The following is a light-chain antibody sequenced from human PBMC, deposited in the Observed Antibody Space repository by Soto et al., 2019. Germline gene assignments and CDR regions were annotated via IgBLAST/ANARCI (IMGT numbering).Light chain of an antibody. CDR2: GAS. CDR1: QSVSSSY. CDR3: QQYDSSPLT. Sequence: EIVLTQSPDTLSLSPGERATLSCRASQSVSSSYLAWYQQKPGQAPRLLIYGASSRATGIPDRFSGSGSGTDFTLTISRLEPEDFAVYYCQQYDSSPLTFGGGTQVEIK. V-gene: IGKV3-20*01. J-gene: IGKJ4*01.